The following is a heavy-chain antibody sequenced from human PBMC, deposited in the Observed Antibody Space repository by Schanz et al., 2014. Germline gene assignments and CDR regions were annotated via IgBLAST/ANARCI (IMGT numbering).Heavy chain of an antibody. CDR2: ISPYTGNT. Sequence: QVQLIQSGAEVKKPGASVKVSCTASGYTFTSYDINWVRQAPGQGLEWVGWISPYTGNTHYFDKMEGRVTMTTDTSTSTAYMELRSLRSDDTALYYCTRGGYSYALSAFDIWGQGTMVTDSS. D-gene: IGHD5-18*01. CDR1: GYTFTSYD. CDR3: TRGGYSYALSAFDI. J-gene: IGHJ3*02. V-gene: IGHV1-18*01.